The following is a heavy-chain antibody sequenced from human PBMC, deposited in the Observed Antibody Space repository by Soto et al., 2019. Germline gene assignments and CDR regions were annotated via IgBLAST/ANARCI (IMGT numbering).Heavy chain of an antibody. J-gene: IGHJ4*02. CDR1: GFTFSSYG. Sequence: QVQLVESGGGVVQPGRSLRLSCAASGFTFSSYGMHWVRQAPGKGLEWVAVISYDGSNKYYADSVKGRFTISRDNSKNTLYLQMNSLRAEDTAVYYCAKGVSSGWPLPLDYWGQGTLVTVSS. CDR2: ISYDGSNK. CDR3: AKGVSSGWPLPLDY. D-gene: IGHD6-25*01. V-gene: IGHV3-30*18.